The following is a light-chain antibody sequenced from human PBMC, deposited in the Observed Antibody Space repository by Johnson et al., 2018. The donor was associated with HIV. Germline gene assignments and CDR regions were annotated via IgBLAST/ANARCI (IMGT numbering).Light chain of an antibody. Sequence: TQPPSVSAAPGQKVTISCSGSSSNIGNNYVSWYQQFPGTAPKLLIYENNKRPSGIPDRFSGSKSGTSATLGITGLQTGDAADYYCGTWDSSLNVLGTGTKLTVL. CDR3: GTWDSSLNV. CDR2: ENN. V-gene: IGLV1-51*02. CDR1: SSNIGNNY. J-gene: IGLJ1*01.